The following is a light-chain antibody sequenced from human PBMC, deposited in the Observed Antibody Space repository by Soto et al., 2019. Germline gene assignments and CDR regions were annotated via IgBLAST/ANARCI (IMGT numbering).Light chain of an antibody. CDR3: SSFSVASPL. Sequence: QSALTQPASVSGSPGQSITISCTGTSSDVGSYNLVSWYQQHPGKAPKLMIYEGSKRPSGVSNRFSGSKSGNTASLTISGLQAEDEADYYCSSFSVASPLFGTGTKVTVL. CDR1: SSDVGSYNL. V-gene: IGLV2-14*02. J-gene: IGLJ1*01. CDR2: EGS.